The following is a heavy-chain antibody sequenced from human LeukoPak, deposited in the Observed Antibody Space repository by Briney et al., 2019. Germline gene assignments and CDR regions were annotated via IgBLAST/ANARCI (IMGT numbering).Heavy chain of an antibody. Sequence: ASVKVSCKASGGTFSSYAISWVRQAPGQGLEWMGRIIPIFGTANYAQKFQGRVTITTDESTSTAYMGLSSLRSEDTAVYYCARDEPNYYDSSGYPDQYDYWGQGTLVTVSS. CDR3: ARDEPNYYDSSGYPDQYDY. CDR1: GGTFSSYA. V-gene: IGHV1-69*05. CDR2: IIPIFGTA. J-gene: IGHJ4*02. D-gene: IGHD3-22*01.